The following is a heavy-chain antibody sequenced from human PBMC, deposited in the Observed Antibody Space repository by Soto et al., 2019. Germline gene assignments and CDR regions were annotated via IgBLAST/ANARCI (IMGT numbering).Heavy chain of an antibody. Sequence: QVQLQQWGAGLLKPSETLSLTCAVYGGSFSGYYWSWIRQPPGKGLEWIGEINHSGSTNYNPSLKSRVTISVDTSKNQFSLKLSSVTAADTAVYYCARGYCSGGSCSQTDNWFDPGGQGTLVTVSS. CDR2: INHSGST. D-gene: IGHD2-15*01. CDR1: GGSFSGYY. V-gene: IGHV4-34*01. CDR3: ARGYCSGGSCSQTDNWFDP. J-gene: IGHJ5*02.